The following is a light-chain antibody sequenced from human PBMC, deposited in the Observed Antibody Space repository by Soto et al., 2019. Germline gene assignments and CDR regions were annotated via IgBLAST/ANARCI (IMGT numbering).Light chain of an antibody. CDR3: QQYGSSHT. CDR2: DIS. J-gene: IGKJ4*01. CDR1: QSVSSSY. Sequence: IVVTQSPGALSLSPGDRATLSCKASQSVSSSYLAWYQQTPGQAPRLLIYDISRRATDIPDRFSGSGSGTDFTLTISSLEPEDFAVYYCQQYGSSHTFGGGTKVDI. V-gene: IGKV3-20*01.